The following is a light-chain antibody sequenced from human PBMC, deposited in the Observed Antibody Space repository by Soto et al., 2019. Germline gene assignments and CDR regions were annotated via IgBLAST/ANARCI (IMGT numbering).Light chain of an antibody. V-gene: IGKV3-20*01. CDR2: GAS. CDR1: QSVSSSY. J-gene: IGKJ2*01. Sequence: EIVLTQSPGTLSLSLGERATLSCRASQSVSSSYLAWYQQKPGQAPRLLIYGASSRATGIPYRFSGSGSGTDFTLTISRLEPEDFAVYYCQQYGSSPQTFGQGTKLEIK. CDR3: QQYGSSPQT.